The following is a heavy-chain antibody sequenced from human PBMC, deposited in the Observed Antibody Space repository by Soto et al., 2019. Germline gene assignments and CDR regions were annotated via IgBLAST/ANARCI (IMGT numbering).Heavy chain of an antibody. CDR1: GFTFADYV. V-gene: IGHV3-9*01. J-gene: IGHJ6*02. D-gene: IGHD3-10*01. Sequence: EVQLVESGGGLVQPGRSLRLSCAASGFTFADYVMYWVRQVPGKGLEWVSGISGSGGIIDYADSVKGRFTISRDNAKNSLYLQMSSLRPEDTALYYCAKDRFVDRGSFYGMDVWGQGPTVIVSS. CDR2: ISGSGGII. CDR3: AKDRFVDRGSFYGMDV.